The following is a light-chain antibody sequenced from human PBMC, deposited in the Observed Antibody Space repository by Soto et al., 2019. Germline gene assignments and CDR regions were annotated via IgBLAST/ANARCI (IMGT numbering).Light chain of an antibody. J-gene: IGLJ2*01. Sequence: QSALTQPASVSGSPGQSITISCTGTSSDVGSYNLVSWYQQHPGKAPKLMIYEGSKRPSGVSNRFSGSKSGNTPSLTISGLQAEDEAEYYCCSYATSSTVVFGGGTKVTVL. CDR3: CSYATSSTVV. CDR1: SSDVGSYNL. V-gene: IGLV2-23*01. CDR2: EGS.